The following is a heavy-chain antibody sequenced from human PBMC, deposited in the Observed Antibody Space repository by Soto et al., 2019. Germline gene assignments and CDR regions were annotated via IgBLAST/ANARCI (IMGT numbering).Heavy chain of an antibody. CDR2: VLVAGST. V-gene: IGHV3-23*01. CDR1: GFTCSSYD. J-gene: IGHJ3*02. CDR3: ARATATGGGAFDI. D-gene: IGHD2-8*02. Sequence: SGGSLILSCAVSGFTCSSYDMSWVRQAPGKGLEWVSTVLVAGSTHYPDSVKGRFTISRDNSKNTLFLQMTSLTAGDTAVYYCARATATGGGAFDICGQGTMVTVSS.